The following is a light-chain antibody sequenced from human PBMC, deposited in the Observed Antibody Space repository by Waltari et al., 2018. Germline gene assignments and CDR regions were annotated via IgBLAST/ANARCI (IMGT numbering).Light chain of an antibody. CDR3: SSYTTSSAPGV. Sequence: QSALTQPASVSGSPGQSITISCSGTDSDVGAYDFVPWYPQNPGKAPHLIIYEVSNRPSGISNRFSASKSGNTASLTISGLQAEDEADYYCSSYTTSSAPGVFGAGTRVTVL. J-gene: IGLJ1*01. CDR2: EVS. CDR1: DSDVGAYDF. V-gene: IGLV2-14*01.